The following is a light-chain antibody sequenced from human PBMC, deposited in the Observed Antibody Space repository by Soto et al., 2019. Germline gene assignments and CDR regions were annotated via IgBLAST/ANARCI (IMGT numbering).Light chain of an antibody. V-gene: IGKV1-5*01. CDR3: QQYNSYS. Sequence: DVQMTQSPYTLSASVGDSVNITCRASQSIRNLLAWYQQKPGKAPKILIYHASTLESGVPSRFSGSGSGTEFTLTISSLQPDDFATYYCQQYNSYSFGQGTKVEIK. CDR1: QSIRNL. CDR2: HAS. J-gene: IGKJ1*01.